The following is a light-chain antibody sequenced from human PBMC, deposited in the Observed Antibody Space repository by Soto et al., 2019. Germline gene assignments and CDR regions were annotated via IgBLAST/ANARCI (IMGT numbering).Light chain of an antibody. Sequence: LYHSASVLSASVEDRVTITCRASQDISRYLAWYQQKPGKAPKLLIYAASTLQSGVPSRFSGSGSGTDFTLTIRSLQPEDFATYYCQQSYLIPLTSCGVSKV. CDR2: AAS. V-gene: IGKV1-9*01. CDR3: QQSYLIPLT. CDR1: QDISRY. J-gene: IGKJ4*01.